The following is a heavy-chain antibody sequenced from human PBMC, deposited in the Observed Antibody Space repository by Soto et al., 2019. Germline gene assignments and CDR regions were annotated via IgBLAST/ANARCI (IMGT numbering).Heavy chain of an antibody. CDR2: ISGSGGST. Sequence: GGSLRLSCAASGFTFSSYAMSWVRQAPGKGLEWVSAISGSGGSTYYADSVKGRFTISRDNSKNTLYLQMNSLRAEDTAVYYCARTVVVVAATVSHYGMDVWGQGTTVTVSS. CDR3: ARTVVVVAATVSHYGMDV. D-gene: IGHD2-15*01. CDR1: GFTFSSYA. V-gene: IGHV3-23*01. J-gene: IGHJ6*02.